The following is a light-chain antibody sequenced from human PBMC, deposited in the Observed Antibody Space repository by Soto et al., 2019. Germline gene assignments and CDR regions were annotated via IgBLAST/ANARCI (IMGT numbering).Light chain of an antibody. V-gene: IGLV2-14*01. CDR3: ISYTVSRSYV. J-gene: IGLJ1*01. CDR1: SSDIGTYDH. Sequence: QSALTQPASVSGSPGQSITISCSGTSSDIGTYDHVAWFQQFPGKTPKLMIYSLSNRPSGVSYRFSGSKSGNTASLTISGLQAEDEADYYCISYTVSRSYVFGTGTKLTVL. CDR2: SLS.